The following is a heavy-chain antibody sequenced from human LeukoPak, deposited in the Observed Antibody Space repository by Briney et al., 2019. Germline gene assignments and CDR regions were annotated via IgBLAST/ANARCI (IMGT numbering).Heavy chain of an antibody. CDR3: ARGRQMATITNYFDY. J-gene: IGHJ4*02. Sequence: ASVKVSCKASGGTFSSYAISWVRQAPGQGLEWMGGIIPIFGTANYAQKFQGRVMITADESTSTAYMELSSLRSEDTAVYYCARGRQMATITNYFDYWGQGTLVTVSS. CDR1: GGTFSSYA. V-gene: IGHV1-69*13. CDR2: IIPIFGTA. D-gene: IGHD5-24*01.